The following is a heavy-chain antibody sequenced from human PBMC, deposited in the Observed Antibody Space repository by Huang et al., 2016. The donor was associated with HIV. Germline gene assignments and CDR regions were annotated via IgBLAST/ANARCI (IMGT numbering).Heavy chain of an antibody. CDR3: ARGGGSHWLGRFDP. CDR2: MNGNSGNT. D-gene: IGHD1-26*01. J-gene: IGHJ5*02. CDR1: GSTFTRYD. Sequence: QVQLVQSGAEVKKPGASVKVSCKASGSTFTRYDINWVRQAPGQGLEWMGWMNGNSGNTGYATNCKGRLTLTRDTSIGAAYMGLSSLEPADTAVYYCARGGGSHWLGRFDPWGQGTLVTVFS. V-gene: IGHV1-8*03.